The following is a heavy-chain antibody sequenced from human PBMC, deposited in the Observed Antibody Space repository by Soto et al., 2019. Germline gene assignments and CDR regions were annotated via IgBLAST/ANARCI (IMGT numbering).Heavy chain of an antibody. J-gene: IGHJ4*02. D-gene: IGHD5-12*01. CDR2: IYHSGST. V-gene: IGHV4-30-2*01. CDR1: GGSISSGGYS. Sequence: QLQLQESGSGLVKPSQTLSLTCAVSGGSISSGGYSWSWIRQPPGKGLAWLGYIYHSGSTYSNPSLKSRVTISVDRSKNHFSLKLSSVTAAATAVYYCAAGGGLPRYYWGQGTLVTVSS. CDR3: AAGGGLPRYY.